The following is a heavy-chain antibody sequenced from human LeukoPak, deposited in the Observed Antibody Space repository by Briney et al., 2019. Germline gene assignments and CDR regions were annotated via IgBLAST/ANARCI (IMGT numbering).Heavy chain of an antibody. CDR2: IKSKTDGGTT. Sequence: GGSLRLSCAASGFTFSNAWMSRVRQAPGKGLEWVGRIKSKTDGGTTDYAAPVKGRFTISRDDSKNTLYLQMNSLKTEDTAVYYCTTAYEQWLAHYYDYWGQGTLVTVSS. CDR1: GFTFSNAW. CDR3: TTAYEQWLAHYYDY. D-gene: IGHD6-19*01. V-gene: IGHV3-15*01. J-gene: IGHJ4*02.